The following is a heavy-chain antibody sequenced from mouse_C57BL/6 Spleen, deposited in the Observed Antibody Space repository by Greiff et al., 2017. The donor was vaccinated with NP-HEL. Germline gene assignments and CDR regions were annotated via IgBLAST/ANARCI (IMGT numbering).Heavy chain of an antibody. D-gene: IGHD1-1*01. J-gene: IGHJ1*03. Sequence: EVKVEESGPGLVKPSQSLSLTCSVTGYSITSGYYWNWIRQFPGNKLEWMGYISYDGSNNYNPSLKNRISITRDTSKNQFFLKLNSVTTEDTATYYCARISRYWYFDVWGTGTTVTVSS. CDR3: ARISRYWYFDV. CDR1: GYSITSGYY. CDR2: ISYDGSN. V-gene: IGHV3-6*01.